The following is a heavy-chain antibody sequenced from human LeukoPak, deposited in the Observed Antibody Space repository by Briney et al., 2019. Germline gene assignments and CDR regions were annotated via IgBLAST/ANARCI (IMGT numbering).Heavy chain of an antibody. V-gene: IGHV1-18*01. CDR2: ISAYNGNT. CDR1: GYTFTSYA. J-gene: IGHJ5*02. Sequence: GASVKVSCKASGYTFTSYAMHWVRQAPGQGLEWMGWISAYNGNTNYAQKLQGRVTMTTDTSTGTAYMELRSLRSDDTAVYYCARVGINYDFWSGYSSWGQGTLVTVSS. D-gene: IGHD3-3*01. CDR3: ARVGINYDFWSGYSS.